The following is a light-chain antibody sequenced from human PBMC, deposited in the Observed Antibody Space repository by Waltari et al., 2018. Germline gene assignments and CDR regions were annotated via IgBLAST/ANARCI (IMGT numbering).Light chain of an antibody. J-gene: IGLJ3*02. CDR1: SGHSSNV. V-gene: IGLV4-69*01. CDR2: VNSDGSH. CDR3: QSGGHGTWV. Sequence: QLVLTQSPSASASLGASVKLTCTLSSGHSSNVVAWLQHQPEKGPRYLMKVNSDGSHSQGDEIPDRFSGTSSGAERYLTISNLQSEDEADYYCQSGGHGTWVFGGGTKLTVL.